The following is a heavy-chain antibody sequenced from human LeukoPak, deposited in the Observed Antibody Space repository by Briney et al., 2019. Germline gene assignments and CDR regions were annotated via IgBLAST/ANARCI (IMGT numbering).Heavy chain of an antibody. CDR2: IRGNGGST. CDR3: ARDKTYHYDSSGYELDY. V-gene: IGHV3-23*01. D-gene: IGHD3-22*01. J-gene: IGHJ4*02. Sequence: PPGGSLRLSCAASGFTFSSYAMSWVRQAPGKGLEWVSAIRGNGGSTCYADSVKGRFTISRDKSKNTLYLQMNSLKAEDTAVYYCARDKTYHYDSSGYELDYWAREPWSPSPQ. CDR1: GFTFSSYA.